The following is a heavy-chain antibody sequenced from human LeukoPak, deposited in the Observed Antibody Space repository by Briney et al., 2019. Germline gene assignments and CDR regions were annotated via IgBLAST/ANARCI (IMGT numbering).Heavy chain of an antibody. J-gene: IGHJ6*03. CDR3: ARGYCSSTSCYHYYYYMDV. V-gene: IGHV3-13*01. Sequence: GGSLRLSCAASGFTFSSYDMHWVRQATGKGLEWVSAIGTAGDTYYPGSVKGRFTISRDNAKNSLYLQMNSLRAEDTALYYCARGYCSSTSCYHYYYYMDVWGKGTTVTVSS. D-gene: IGHD2-2*01. CDR1: GFTFSSYD. CDR2: IGTAGDT.